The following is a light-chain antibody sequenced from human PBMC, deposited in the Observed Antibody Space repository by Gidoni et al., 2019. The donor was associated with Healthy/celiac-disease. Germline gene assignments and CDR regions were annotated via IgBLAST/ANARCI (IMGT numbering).Light chain of an antibody. V-gene: IGKV1-39*01. CDR3: QQSYSTPSST. Sequence: DIQMTQSPSSLSASVGDRVTTTCRASQSISSYLNWYQQKPGKAPKLLIYAASSLQSGVPSRFSGSGSGTDFTLTISSLQPEDFATYYCQQSYSTPSSTFGQGTRLEIK. CDR2: AAS. J-gene: IGKJ5*01. CDR1: QSISSY.